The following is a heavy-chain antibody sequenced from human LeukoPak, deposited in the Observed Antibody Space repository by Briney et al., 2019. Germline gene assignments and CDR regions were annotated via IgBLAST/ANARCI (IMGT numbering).Heavy chain of an antibody. V-gene: IGHV4-39*07. Sequence: SETLSLTCTVSGGSISSSSYYWGWIRQPPGKGLEWIGTIYYSRSTYYNPSLKSRVTISVDTSKNHFSLKLSSVTAADTAVYYCARDFRGGYDFWSGYYPPYYFDYWGQGTLVTVSP. CDR3: ARDFRGGYDFWSGYYPPYYFDY. CDR1: GGSISSSSYY. CDR2: IYYSRST. D-gene: IGHD3-3*01. J-gene: IGHJ4*02.